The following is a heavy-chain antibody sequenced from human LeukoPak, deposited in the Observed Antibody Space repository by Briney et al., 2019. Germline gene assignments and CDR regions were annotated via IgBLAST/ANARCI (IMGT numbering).Heavy chain of an antibody. CDR3: ARDLRRELLRDAFDI. V-gene: IGHV3-21*01. CDR2: ISSSSSYI. D-gene: IGHD1-26*01. Sequence: TGGSLRLSCAASGFTFSSYSMNWVHQAPGKGLEWVSSISSSSSYIYYADSVKGRFTISRDNAKNSLYLQMNSLRAEDTAVYYCARDLRRELLRDAFDIWGQGTMVTVSS. J-gene: IGHJ3*02. CDR1: GFTFSSYS.